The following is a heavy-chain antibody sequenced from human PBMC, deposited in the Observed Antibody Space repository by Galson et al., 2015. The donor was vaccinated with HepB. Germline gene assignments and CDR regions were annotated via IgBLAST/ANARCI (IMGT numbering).Heavy chain of an antibody. Sequence: CAISGDSVSSNSATWNWIRQSPSRGLEWLGRTYYRSQWYNDYAISVKSRITINPDTSKNQFSLKLSSVTAADTAVYYCARDRSYYEYWYFDLWGRGTLVTVSS. CDR1: GDSVSSNSAT. CDR3: ARDRSYYEYWYFDL. D-gene: IGHD3-16*01. J-gene: IGHJ2*01. CDR2: TYYRSQWYN. V-gene: IGHV6-1*01.